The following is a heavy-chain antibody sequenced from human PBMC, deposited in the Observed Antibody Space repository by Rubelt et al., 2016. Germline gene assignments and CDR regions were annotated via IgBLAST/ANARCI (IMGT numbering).Heavy chain of an antibody. D-gene: IGHD5-24*01. CDR2: IYPGDSDT. Sequence: EVQLVQSGAEVKKPGASLKISCKGSGYSFTSYWIGWVLQMPGKGLAWMGIIYPGDSDTRYSPSIQGPVTMPADKSISTAYRQWISLKASDTAMYYCARPHDGYNFGYFDYWGQGTLVTVSS. J-gene: IGHJ4*02. CDR1: GYSFTSYW. CDR3: ARPHDGYNFGYFDY. V-gene: IGHV5-51*01.